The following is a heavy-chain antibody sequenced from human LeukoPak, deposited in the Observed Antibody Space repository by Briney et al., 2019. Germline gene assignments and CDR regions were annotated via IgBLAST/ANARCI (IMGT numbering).Heavy chain of an antibody. CDR2: MNPNSGNT. CDR1: GYTFTSYD. D-gene: IGHD3-16*02. V-gene: IGHV1-8*03. Sequence: ASVKVSCKASGYTFTSYDINWVRQATGQGLEWMGWMNPNSGNTGYAQKFQGRVTITRNTSISTAYLQWSSLKASDTAMYYCARYLIGSYYYMDVWGKGTTVTVSS. J-gene: IGHJ6*03. CDR3: ARYLIGSYYYMDV.